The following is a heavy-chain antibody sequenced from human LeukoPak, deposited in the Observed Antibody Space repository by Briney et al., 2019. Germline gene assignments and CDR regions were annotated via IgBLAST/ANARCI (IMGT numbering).Heavy chain of an antibody. Sequence: PSETLSLTCAVYGGSFSGYYWSWIRQPPGKGREWIGEINHSGSTNYNPSLRSRVTISVDTSKNQFSLKLSSVTAADTAVYYCASFSVVAGTYWGQGTLVTVSS. V-gene: IGHV4-34*01. CDR2: INHSGST. D-gene: IGHD6-19*01. CDR3: ASFSVVAGTY. CDR1: GGSFSGYY. J-gene: IGHJ4*02.